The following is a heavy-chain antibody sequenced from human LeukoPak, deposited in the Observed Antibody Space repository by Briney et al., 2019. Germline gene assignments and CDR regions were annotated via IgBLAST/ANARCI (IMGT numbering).Heavy chain of an antibody. CDR2: IRYDGSNK. J-gene: IGHJ4*02. CDR3: AKDRSSTSCYIVDY. Sequence: GGSLRLSCAASGFTFSSYGMHWVRQAPGKGLEWVAFIRYDGSNKYYADSVKGRFTISRDNSKNTLYLQMNSLRAEDTAVYYCAKDRSSTSCYIVDYWGQGTLVTVSS. D-gene: IGHD2-2*02. CDR1: GFTFSSYG. V-gene: IGHV3-30*02.